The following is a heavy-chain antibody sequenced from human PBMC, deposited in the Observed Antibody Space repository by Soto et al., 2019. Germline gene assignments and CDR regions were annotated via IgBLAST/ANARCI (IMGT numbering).Heavy chain of an antibody. D-gene: IGHD6-13*01. Sequence: ASVKVSCKASGGTFSSYAISWVRQAPGQGLEWMGGIIPIFGTANYAQKFQGRVTITADESTSTAYMELSSLRSEDTAVYYCARSIAAAVDGRAPKYYFDYWGQGTLVTVSS. J-gene: IGHJ4*02. V-gene: IGHV1-69*13. CDR2: IIPIFGTA. CDR3: ARSIAAAVDGRAPKYYFDY. CDR1: GGTFSSYA.